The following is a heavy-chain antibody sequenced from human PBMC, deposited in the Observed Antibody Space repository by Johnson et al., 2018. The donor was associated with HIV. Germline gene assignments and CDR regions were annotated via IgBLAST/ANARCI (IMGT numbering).Heavy chain of an antibody. CDR3: ARDRKYQLLLKLSSADAFDI. D-gene: IGHD2-2*01. CDR1: GFTFSSYA. Sequence: MLLVESGGGVVQPGRSLRLSCAASGFTFSSYAMHWVRQAPGKGLEWVSYISSSGSTIYYADSVKGRFIISRDNAKNTLYLQMHNLRAEDTAVYYCARDRKYQLLLKLSSADAFDIWGQGTMVTVSS. V-gene: IGHV3-48*04. J-gene: IGHJ3*02. CDR2: ISSSGSTI.